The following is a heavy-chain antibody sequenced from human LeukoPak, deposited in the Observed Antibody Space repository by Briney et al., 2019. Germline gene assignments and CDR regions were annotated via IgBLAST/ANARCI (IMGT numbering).Heavy chain of an antibody. J-gene: IGHJ3*02. D-gene: IGHD3-16*01. CDR3: ARDGRYDYVWGSYAFDI. Sequence: PSETLSLTCTVSGGSISTSSYYWGWIRQPPGKGLEWIGSIYHSGSTYYNPSLKSRVTISVDTSKNQFSLKLSSVTAADTAVYYCARDGRYDYVWGSYAFDIWGQGTMVTVSS. CDR1: GGSISTSSYY. CDR2: IYHSGST. V-gene: IGHV4-39*07.